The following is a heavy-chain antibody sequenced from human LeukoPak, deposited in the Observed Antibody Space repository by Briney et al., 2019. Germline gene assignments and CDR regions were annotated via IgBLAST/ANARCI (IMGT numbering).Heavy chain of an antibody. CDR2: IVVGSGNT. J-gene: IGHJ5*02. D-gene: IGHD1-26*01. CDR1: GFTFTSSA. Sequence: SVKVSCKASGFTFTSSAVQWVRQARGQRLEWIGWIVVGSGNTNYAQKFQERVTITRDTSTSTVYMGLSSLRSEDTAVYYCANSGGGSYEDWFDPWGQGTLVTVSS. CDR3: ANSGGGSYEDWFDP. V-gene: IGHV1-58*01.